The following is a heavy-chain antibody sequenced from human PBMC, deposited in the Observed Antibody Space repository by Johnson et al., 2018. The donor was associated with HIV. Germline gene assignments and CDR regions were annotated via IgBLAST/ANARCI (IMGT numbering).Heavy chain of an antibody. CDR2: IYSGGST. CDR3: VSREWELHAFDI. V-gene: IGHV3-66*01. CDR1: GFTFSSYW. Sequence: VQLVESGGVLVQPGGSLRLSCIASGFTFSSYWMTWVRQAPGKGLEWVSVIYSGGSTYYADSVKGRFTFSRDNSKNTLYLQMNSLRAEDTAVYYCVSREWELHAFDIWGQGTMVTVSS. D-gene: IGHD1-26*01. J-gene: IGHJ3*02.